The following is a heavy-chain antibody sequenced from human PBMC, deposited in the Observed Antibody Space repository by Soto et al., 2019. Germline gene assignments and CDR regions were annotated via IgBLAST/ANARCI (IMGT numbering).Heavy chain of an antibody. D-gene: IGHD4-4*01. V-gene: IGHV1-8*01. CDR3: ARDGTTMGSFAY. J-gene: IGHJ4*02. CDR2: MNPNSGNT. CDR1: GYTFTSYD. Sequence: GASVKVSCKASGYTFTSYDINWVRQATGQGLEWMGWMNPNSGNTGYAQKLQGRVTMTTDTSTSTAYMELRSLRSDDTAVYYCARDGTTMGSFAYRGQGTLVTVSS.